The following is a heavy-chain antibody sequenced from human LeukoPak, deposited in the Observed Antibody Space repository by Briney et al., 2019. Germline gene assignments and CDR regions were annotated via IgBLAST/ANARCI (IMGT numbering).Heavy chain of an antibody. V-gene: IGHV3-23*01. J-gene: IGHJ2*01. D-gene: IGHD1-1*01. CDR1: GFTFSSYA. Sequence: GGSLRLSCAASGFTFSSYAMSWVRQAPGKGLEWVSAISGSDGSTYYADSVKGRFTISRDNSKNTLYLQMNSLRAEDTATYYCAKPRAMTTGVGRYFDLWGRGTLVTVSS. CDR2: ISGSDGST. CDR3: AKPRAMTTGVGRYFDL.